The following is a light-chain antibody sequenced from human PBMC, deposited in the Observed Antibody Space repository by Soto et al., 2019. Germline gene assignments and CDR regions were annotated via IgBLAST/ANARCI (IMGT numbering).Light chain of an antibody. Sequence: LTQSPGTLSLSRGERATLSCRASQSVSSSYLAWYQQKPGQAPRLLIYVASSRATGIPDRFSGSGSGTDFTLTISRLEPEDFAVYYCQQYGSSPRTFGQGTKVDIK. J-gene: IGKJ1*01. CDR1: QSVSSSY. CDR2: VAS. V-gene: IGKV3-20*01. CDR3: QQYGSSPRT.